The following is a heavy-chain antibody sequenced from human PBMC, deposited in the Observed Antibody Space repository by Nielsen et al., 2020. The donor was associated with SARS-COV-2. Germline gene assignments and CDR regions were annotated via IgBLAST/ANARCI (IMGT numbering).Heavy chain of an antibody. D-gene: IGHD4-17*01. CDR2: INPSGGST. V-gene: IGHV1-46*01. CDR3: ARDWPGDTVTLLFDY. Sequence: ASVKVSCKASGYTFTSYYMHWVRQALGQGLEWMGIINPSGGSTSYAQKFQGRVTMTRDTSTSTVYMELSSLRSEDTAVYYCARDWPGDTVTLLFDYWGQGTLVTVSS. J-gene: IGHJ4*02. CDR1: GYTFTSYY.